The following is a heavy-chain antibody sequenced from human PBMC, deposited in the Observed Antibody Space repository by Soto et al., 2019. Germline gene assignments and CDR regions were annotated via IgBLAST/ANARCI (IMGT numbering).Heavy chain of an antibody. Sequence: PGGSLRLSCAASGFTFSSYGMHWVRQAPGKGLEWVALISYDGSNKYYADSVKGRFTISRDNSKNTLYLEMNSLRAEDMAVYYCARGESRYGDYFEYWGQGTQVTVSS. D-gene: IGHD4-17*01. J-gene: IGHJ4*02. V-gene: IGHV3-30*03. CDR1: GFTFSSYG. CDR2: ISYDGSNK. CDR3: ARGESRYGDYFEY.